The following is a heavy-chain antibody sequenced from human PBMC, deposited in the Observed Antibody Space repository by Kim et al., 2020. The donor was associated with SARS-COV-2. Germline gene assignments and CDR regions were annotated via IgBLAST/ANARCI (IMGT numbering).Heavy chain of an antibody. Sequence: GGSLRLSCAASGFTFSNAWMSWVRQAPGKGLEWVGRIKSKTDGGTTDYAAPVKGRFTISRDDSKNTLYLQMNSLKTEDTAVYYCTTDYIPPYYDILTGPSPLYYFDYWGQGTLVTVSS. CDR2: IKSKTDGGTT. CDR3: TTDYIPPYYDILTGPSPLYYFDY. CDR1: GFTFSNAW. V-gene: IGHV3-15*01. D-gene: IGHD3-9*01. J-gene: IGHJ4*02.